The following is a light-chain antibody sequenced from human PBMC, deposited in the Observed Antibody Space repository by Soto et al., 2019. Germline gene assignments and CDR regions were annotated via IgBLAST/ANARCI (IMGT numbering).Light chain of an antibody. CDR2: AAS. V-gene: IGKV1-39*01. CDR3: QQSYSPPPIT. J-gene: IGKJ5*01. Sequence: DIQMTQSPSSLSASVGDRVTITCRASQTISNYLNWYQMQPGKAPKLLIFAASTLQRGVPSRCSGSGSGTDFTLTIGSLQPEDSSTYYYQQSYSPPPITFGQGTRLEIK. CDR1: QTISNY.